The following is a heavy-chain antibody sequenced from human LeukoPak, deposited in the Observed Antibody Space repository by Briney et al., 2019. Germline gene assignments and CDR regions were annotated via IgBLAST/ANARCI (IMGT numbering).Heavy chain of an antibody. CDR2: IYYDGSKK. V-gene: IGHV3-30-3*01. J-gene: IGHJ4*02. CDR1: GFTFSSYA. D-gene: IGHD3-22*01. CDR3: ARESPGGYYDSSVSKPYYFDY. Sequence: PGGSLRLSCAASGFTFSSYAMHWVRQAPGKGLEGVVVIYYDGSKKYYADSVKGRFTISRDNTKNTLYLQMNSLRAEDTAVYYCARESPGGYYDSSVSKPYYFDYWGQGTLVTVSS.